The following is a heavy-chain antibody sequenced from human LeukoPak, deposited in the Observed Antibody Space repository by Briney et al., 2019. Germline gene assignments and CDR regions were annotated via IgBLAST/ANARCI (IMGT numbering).Heavy chain of an antibody. CDR2: IYQSGGT. D-gene: IGHD2-8*01. CDR3: ARDCTNGVCPDY. CDR1: GASISSGGYY. V-gene: IGHV4-30-2*01. J-gene: IGHJ4*02. Sequence: SETLSLTCTVSGASISSGGYYWSWIRQPPGKGLEWIGYIYQSGGTHYNPSLKSRVTISVDRSNNQFSLKLNSVTAADTAVYYCARDCTNGVCPDYWGQGTLVTVSS.